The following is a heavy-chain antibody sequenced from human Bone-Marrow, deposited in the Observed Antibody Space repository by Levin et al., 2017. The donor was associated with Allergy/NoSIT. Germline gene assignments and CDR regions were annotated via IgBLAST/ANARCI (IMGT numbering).Heavy chain of an antibody. CDR1: GYTFTSYA. CDR3: ARDMNPGSGWPEYFQH. CDR2: INAGNGNT. D-gene: IGHD6-19*01. V-gene: IGHV1-3*01. J-gene: IGHJ1*01. Sequence: GESLKISCKASGYTFTSYAMHWVRQAPGQRLEWMGWINAGNGNTKYSQKFQGRVTITRDTSASTAYMELSSLRSEDTAVYYCARDMNPGSGWPEYFQHWGQGTLVTVSS.